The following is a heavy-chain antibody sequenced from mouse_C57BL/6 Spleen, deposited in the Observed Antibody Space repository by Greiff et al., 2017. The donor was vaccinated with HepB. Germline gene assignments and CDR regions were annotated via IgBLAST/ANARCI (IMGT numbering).Heavy chain of an antibody. CDR1: GFTFSDYG. CDR3: ARQSNWAHFDY. D-gene: IGHD4-1*01. J-gene: IGHJ2*01. V-gene: IGHV5-17*01. CDR2: ISSGSSTI. Sequence: EVKLMESGGGLVKPGGSLKLSCAASGFTFSDYGMHWVRQAPEKGLEWVAYISSGSSTIYYADTVKGRFTISRDNAKNTLFLQMTSLRSEDTAMYCCARQSNWAHFDYWGQGTTLTVSS.